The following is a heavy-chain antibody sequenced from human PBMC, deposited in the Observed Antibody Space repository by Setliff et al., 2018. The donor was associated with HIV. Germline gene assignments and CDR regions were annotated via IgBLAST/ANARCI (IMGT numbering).Heavy chain of an antibody. J-gene: IGHJ3*02. D-gene: IGHD3-22*01. V-gene: IGHV1-46*01. CDR1: GYTFTSYY. CDR2: INPSGGST. CDR3: ARESQDSSGYFGSFDI. Sequence: ASVKVSCKASGYTFTSYYMHWVRQAPGQGLEWMGIINPSGGSTSYAQKFQGRVTMTRDTSTSTVYMELSSLRSEDTAVYYCARESQDSSGYFGSFDIWGQGTMVTVSS.